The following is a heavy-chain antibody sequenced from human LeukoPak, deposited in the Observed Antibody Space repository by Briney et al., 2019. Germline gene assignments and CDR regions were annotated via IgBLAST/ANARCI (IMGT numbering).Heavy chain of an antibody. Sequence: GGSLRLSCAASGFTFSSYAMSWVRQAPGKGLEWVSAISGSGGSTYYADSVKGRFIISRDNSKNTLYLQMNSLRAEDTTVYYCARDHVSSSGWYRIFDYWGQGTLVTVSS. J-gene: IGHJ4*02. V-gene: IGHV3-23*01. D-gene: IGHD6-19*01. CDR3: ARDHVSSSGWYRIFDY. CDR2: ISGSGGST. CDR1: GFTFSSYA.